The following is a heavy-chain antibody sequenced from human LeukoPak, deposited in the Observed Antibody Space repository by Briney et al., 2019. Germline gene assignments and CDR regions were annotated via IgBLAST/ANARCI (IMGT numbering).Heavy chain of an antibody. CDR1: GYTFTGYY. Sequence: ASVKVSCKASGYTFTGYYMHWVRQPPGQGRECMGRINPNSGGTNYAQKFQGRVTMTRATSISTAYMELSRLRSDDTAVYYCAGVGGTYYYDSSGYFVDYWGQGTLVTVSS. J-gene: IGHJ4*02. D-gene: IGHD3-22*01. CDR3: AGVGGTYYYDSSGYFVDY. V-gene: IGHV1-2*06. CDR2: INPNSGGT.